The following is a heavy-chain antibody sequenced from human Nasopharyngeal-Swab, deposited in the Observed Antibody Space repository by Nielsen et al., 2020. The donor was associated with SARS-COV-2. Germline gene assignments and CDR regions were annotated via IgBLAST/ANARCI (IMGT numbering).Heavy chain of an antibody. CDR2: IDPSDSYT. D-gene: IGHD3-10*01. J-gene: IGHJ6*02. V-gene: IGHV5-10-1*01. CDR3: ATSYYYGSGSYYTFSYYYGMDV. Sequence: VRQMPGKGLEWMGRIDPSDSYTNYSPSFQGHVTISADKSISTAYLQWSSLKASGTAMYYCATSYYYGSGSYYTFSYYYGMDVWGQGTTVTVSS.